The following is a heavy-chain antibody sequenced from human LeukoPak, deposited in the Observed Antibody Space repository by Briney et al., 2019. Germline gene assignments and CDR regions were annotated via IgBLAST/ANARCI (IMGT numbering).Heavy chain of an antibody. CDR3: ARHASVDGNWPRPLDY. D-gene: IGHD6-19*01. CDR1: GGSISSSPYY. V-gene: IGHV4-39*01. Sequence: SEPLSLTCTVSGGSISSSPYYWGWIRQPPGKGLEWFGNIYYSGSTYYNPSLKTRVTISVDTSKNQFSLKLTSVTAADTAVYYCARHASVDGNWPRPLDYWGQGSLVTVSS. J-gene: IGHJ4*02. CDR2: IYYSGST.